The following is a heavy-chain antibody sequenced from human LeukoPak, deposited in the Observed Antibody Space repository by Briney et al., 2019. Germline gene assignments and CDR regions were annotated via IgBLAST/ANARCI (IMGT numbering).Heavy chain of an antibody. J-gene: IGHJ4*02. CDR2: INPSGGST. Sequence: ASVKVSCKASGYTFTRYYIHWVRQAPGQGLEWMGIINPSGGSTNYAQKFQGRVTMTRDTSTSTVYMELSSLRSEDTAVYYCARVDIYGDPTYFDYWGQGTLVTVAS. D-gene: IGHD4-17*01. CDR3: ARVDIYGDPTYFDY. V-gene: IGHV1-46*03. CDR1: GYTFTRYY.